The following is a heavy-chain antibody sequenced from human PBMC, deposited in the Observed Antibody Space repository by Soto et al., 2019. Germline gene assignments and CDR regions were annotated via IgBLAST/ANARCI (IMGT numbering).Heavy chain of an antibody. CDR1: GGSISSYY. J-gene: IGHJ4*02. CDR3: ARGSTGYSSSGYRY. Sequence: SETLSLTCTVSGGSISSYYWSWIRQPPGKGLEWIGYIYYSGSTNYNPSLKSRVTISVDTSKNQFSLKLSSVTAADTAVYYCARGSTGYSSSGYRYWGQGTLVTVS. CDR2: IYYSGST. V-gene: IGHV4-59*08. D-gene: IGHD6-13*01.